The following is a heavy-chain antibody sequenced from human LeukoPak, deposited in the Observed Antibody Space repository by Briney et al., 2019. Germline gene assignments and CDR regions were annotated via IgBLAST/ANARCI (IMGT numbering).Heavy chain of an antibody. CDR1: GGSFSGYY. J-gene: IGHJ5*02. CDR3: ARGVLQPLVPTSFHWFDP. D-gene: IGHD6-13*01. V-gene: IGHV4-34*01. CDR2: INHSGST. Sequence: PSETLSLTCAVYGGSFSGYYWSWIRQPPGKGLEWIGEINHSGSTNYNPSLKSRVTISVDTSKNQFSLKLSSVTAADTAVYYCARGVLQPLVPTSFHWFDPWGQGTLVTVSS.